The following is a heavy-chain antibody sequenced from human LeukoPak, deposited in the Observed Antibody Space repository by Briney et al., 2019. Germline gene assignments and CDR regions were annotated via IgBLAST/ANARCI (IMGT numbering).Heavy chain of an antibody. CDR2: IYHSGST. Sequence: PSETLSLTCAVSGGSISSGGYSWSWIRQPPGKGLEWIGYIYHSGSTYYNPSLKSRVTISVDRSKNQFSLKLSSVTAADTAVYYYARGIVGYYDSSGYWRSAFDIWGQGTMVTVSS. CDR1: GGSISSGGYS. CDR3: ARGIVGYYDSSGYWRSAFDI. D-gene: IGHD3-22*01. V-gene: IGHV4-30-2*01. J-gene: IGHJ3*02.